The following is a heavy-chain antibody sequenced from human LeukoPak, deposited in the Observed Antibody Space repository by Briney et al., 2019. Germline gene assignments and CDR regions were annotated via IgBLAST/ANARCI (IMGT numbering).Heavy chain of an antibody. J-gene: IGHJ4*02. Sequence: PGGSLRLSCAASGFIFSDYYMSWIRQAPGKGLEWVSYISSSSSYTNYADSVKGRFTFSGDNAKNSVYLQMNSLRAEDTAVYFCARDRVDTAMGTNFDYWGQGTLVTVSS. CDR2: ISSSSSYT. V-gene: IGHV3-11*06. D-gene: IGHD5-18*01. CDR1: GFIFSDYY. CDR3: ARDRVDTAMGTNFDY.